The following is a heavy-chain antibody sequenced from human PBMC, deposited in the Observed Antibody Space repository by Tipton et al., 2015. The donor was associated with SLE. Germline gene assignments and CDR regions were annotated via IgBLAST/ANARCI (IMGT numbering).Heavy chain of an antibody. V-gene: IGHV3-9*01. CDR1: GSPFDVFA. J-gene: IGHJ4*02. Sequence: SLRLSCAASGSPFDVFAMHWIRQVPGKGLEWVSGITWNSGDRDYGDSVKGRFTISRDNAKNPLYLEMNSLRAEDTAFYYCARAPGGDFWSGHFDYWGQGTLVTVSS. CDR3: ARAPGGDFWSGHFDY. CDR2: ITWNSGDR. D-gene: IGHD3-3*01.